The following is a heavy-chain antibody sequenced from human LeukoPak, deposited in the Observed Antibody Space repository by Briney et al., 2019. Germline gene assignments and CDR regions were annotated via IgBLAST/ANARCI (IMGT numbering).Heavy chain of an antibody. CDR2: FDPEDGET. CDR3: ARVAAGEQLAGSLDY. V-gene: IGHV1-24*01. J-gene: IGHJ4*02. Sequence: GASVKVSCKVSGYTLTELSMHWVRQAPGKGLEWMGGFDPEDGETIYAQKFQGRVTMTEDTSTDTAYMELSSLRSEDTAVYYCARVAAGEQLAGSLDYWGQGTLVTVSS. D-gene: IGHD6-6*01. CDR1: GYTLTELS.